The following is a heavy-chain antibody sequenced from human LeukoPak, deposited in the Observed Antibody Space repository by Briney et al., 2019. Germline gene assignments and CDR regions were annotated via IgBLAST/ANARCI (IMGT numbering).Heavy chain of an antibody. CDR1: EFTFRSYA. V-gene: IGHV3-23*01. CDR3: AKFLPTPIVVANYYFDY. J-gene: IGHJ4*02. CDR2: ITTSGDTT. D-gene: IGHD2-21*01. Sequence: PGGSRRLSCAAAEFTFRSYAMTWVRQAPGKVLEWVSSITTSGDTTYYADSVKGRFTISRDNFKNTLYLQMNSMRAKDKDVYYCAKFLPTPIVVANYYFDYWGQGTLVTVSS.